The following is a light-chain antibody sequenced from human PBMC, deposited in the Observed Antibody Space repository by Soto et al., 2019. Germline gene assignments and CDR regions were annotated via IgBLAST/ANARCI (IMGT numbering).Light chain of an antibody. V-gene: IGLV1-44*01. J-gene: IGLJ3*02. CDR3: AAWDDSLNGSWV. CDR1: SSNIGSNP. CDR2: SNN. Sequence: QSVLTQPPSASGTPGQRVTISCSGTSSNIGSNPVNWYQQFPGTAPKLVIYSNNQRPSGVPDRFSGSKSGTSASLAISGLQSEDEADYFCAAWDDSLNGSWVFGGGTQLTVL.